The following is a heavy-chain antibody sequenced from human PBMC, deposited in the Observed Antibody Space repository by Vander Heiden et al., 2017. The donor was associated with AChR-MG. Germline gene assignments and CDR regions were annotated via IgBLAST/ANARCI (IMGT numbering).Heavy chain of an antibody. Sequence: DVQILESGGDLVQPGGSLRLSCAASGFPFSTYAMAWVRQAPGKGLEWVSSISGSGVGIYYADSVAGRFIISRDNSRNTLSLEVSSLIAEDTAVYYCVKEGGDSSAWLEGEHYFDHWGQGTPVIVSS. V-gene: IGHV3-23*01. D-gene: IGHD6-13*01. CDR3: VKEGGDSSAWLEGEHYFDH. CDR2: ISGSGVGI. J-gene: IGHJ5*02. CDR1: GFPFSTYA.